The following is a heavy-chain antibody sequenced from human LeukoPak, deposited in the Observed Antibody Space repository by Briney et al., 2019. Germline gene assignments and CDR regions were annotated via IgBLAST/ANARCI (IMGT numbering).Heavy chain of an antibody. CDR3: AKAPVTSCGGAYCYLFDY. CDR2: ISDSCNT. V-gene: IGHV3-23*01. D-gene: IGHD2-21*01. J-gene: IGHJ4*02. CDR1: GFPLSSYA. Sequence: GGPLRLSCAASGFPLSSYAMRWVRQAPGKGLEWVSSISDSCNTYHPDSVKGRITISRDSSKNTRFLQMNRLRPEDAAVYDCAKAPVTSCGGAYCYLFDYWGQGTLVTVSS.